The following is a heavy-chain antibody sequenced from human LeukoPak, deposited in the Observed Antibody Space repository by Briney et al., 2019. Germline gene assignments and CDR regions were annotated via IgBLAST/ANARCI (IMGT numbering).Heavy chain of an antibody. V-gene: IGHV4-59*11. CDR1: GGSISSHY. Sequence: PSETLSLTCTVSGGSISSHYWSWIRQPPGKGLEWIGYIYYSGSTNYNPSLKSRVTISVDTSKNQFSLKLSSVTAADTAVYYCARDTYCSSTSCFLMDAWGKGTTVTVSS. D-gene: IGHD2-2*01. CDR2: IYYSGST. CDR3: ARDTYCSSTSCFLMDA. J-gene: IGHJ6*03.